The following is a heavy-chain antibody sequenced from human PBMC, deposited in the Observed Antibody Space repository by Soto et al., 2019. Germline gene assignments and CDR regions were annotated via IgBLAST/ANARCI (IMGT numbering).Heavy chain of an antibody. Sequence: GESLKISCAASGFTFSSYAMHWVRQAPGKGLEWVAVISYDGSNKYYADSVKGRFTISRDNSKNTLYLQMNSLRAEDTAVYYCARDGDYYGSGSYYKGFDYWGQGTLVTVSS. D-gene: IGHD3-10*01. V-gene: IGHV3-30-3*01. J-gene: IGHJ4*02. CDR1: GFTFSSYA. CDR2: ISYDGSNK. CDR3: ARDGDYYGSGSYYKGFDY.